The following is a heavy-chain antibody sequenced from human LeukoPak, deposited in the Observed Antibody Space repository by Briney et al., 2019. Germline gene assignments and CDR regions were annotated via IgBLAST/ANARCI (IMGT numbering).Heavy chain of an antibody. V-gene: IGHV3-23*01. J-gene: IGHJ4*02. CDR2: ISGSGDNT. Sequence: GGSLRLSCEASGLSFRSYGMSWVRQAPGKGLEWVSGISGSGDNTYYTDSVKGRFTISRDNSKNTLYLQLNSLRAEDTAVYYCARQPPIGYCSSTSCYGLSTKLGFDYWGQGTLVTVSS. CDR1: GLSFRSYG. CDR3: ARQPPIGYCSSTSCYGLSTKLGFDY. D-gene: IGHD2-2*01.